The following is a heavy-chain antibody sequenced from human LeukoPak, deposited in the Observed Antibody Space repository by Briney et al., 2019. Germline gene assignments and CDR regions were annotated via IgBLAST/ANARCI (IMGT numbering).Heavy chain of an antibody. J-gene: IGHJ4*02. CDR1: GFSFSTYN. D-gene: IGHD6-19*01. Sequence: PAGSLRLSCAASGFSFSTYNMHWVRQAPGKGLEWVAVISYDGSSEYYADSVKGRFTISRDNSKNTLYLQMNSLRAEDTAVYYCVKPIVVAGSYYFEHWGQGTPVTVSP. CDR3: VKPIVVAGSYYFEH. CDR2: ISYDGSSE. V-gene: IGHV3-30*18.